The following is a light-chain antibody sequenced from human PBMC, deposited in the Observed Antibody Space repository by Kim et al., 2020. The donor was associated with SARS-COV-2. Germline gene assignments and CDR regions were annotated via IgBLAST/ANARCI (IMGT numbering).Light chain of an antibody. J-gene: IGKJ1*01. Sequence: DIQMTQSPSSLSASVGDRVTITCRASQDISNYLAWYQQKPGKVPKLLIYAASPLQSGVPSRFSGSASGTDFTLTISSLQPEDVATYYCQKYNSAPRTFGQGTKVDIK. V-gene: IGKV1-27*01. CDR3: QKYNSAPRT. CDR2: AAS. CDR1: QDISNY.